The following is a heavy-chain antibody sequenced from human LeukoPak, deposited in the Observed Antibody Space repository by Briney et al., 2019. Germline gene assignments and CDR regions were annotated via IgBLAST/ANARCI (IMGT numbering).Heavy chain of an antibody. D-gene: IGHD3-22*01. CDR1: GGSISSYY. Sequence: NPSETLSLTCTVSGGSISSYYWSWIRQPPGKGLEWIGEINHSGSTNYNPSLKSRVTISVDTSKNQFSLKLSSVTAADTAVYYCATYYYDSSGYHDYWGQGTLVTVSS. CDR2: INHSGST. J-gene: IGHJ4*02. V-gene: IGHV4-34*01. CDR3: ATYYYDSSGYHDY.